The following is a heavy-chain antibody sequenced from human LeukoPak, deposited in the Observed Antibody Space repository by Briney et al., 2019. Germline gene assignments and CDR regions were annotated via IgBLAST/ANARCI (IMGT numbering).Heavy chain of an antibody. V-gene: IGHV4-59*08. Sequence: PSETLSLTCTVSGVSIADYYWSWIRQPPGKGLEWIAYIYYSGTTIYNPSLKSRVTISIDTPNQQFSLSLTSVTAADTALYFCARHPRWPRYGSGNNWFDTWGQGTLVTVSP. J-gene: IGHJ5*02. CDR3: ARHPRWPRYGSGNNWFDT. D-gene: IGHD3-10*01. CDR2: IYYSGTT. CDR1: GVSIADYY.